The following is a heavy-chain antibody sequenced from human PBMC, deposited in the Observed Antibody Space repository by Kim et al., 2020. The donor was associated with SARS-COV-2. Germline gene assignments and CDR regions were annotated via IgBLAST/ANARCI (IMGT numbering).Heavy chain of an antibody. V-gene: IGHV3-7*01. Sequence: GGSLRLSCAASGFTFSSYWMSWVRQAPGKGLEWVANIKQDGSEKYYVDSVKGRFTISRDNAKNSLYLQMNSLRAEDTAVYYCARLYYYDSSGFLSGRNWGQGTLITVSS. D-gene: IGHD3-22*01. J-gene: IGHJ4*02. CDR1: GFTFSSYW. CDR3: ARLYYYDSSGFLSGRN. CDR2: IKQDGSEK.